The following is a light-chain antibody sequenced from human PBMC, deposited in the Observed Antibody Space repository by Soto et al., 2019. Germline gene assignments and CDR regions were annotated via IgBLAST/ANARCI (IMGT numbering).Light chain of an antibody. CDR3: QQYDSFSWT. J-gene: IGKJ1*01. CDR1: QSILSW. V-gene: IGKV1-5*03. Sequence: DIQMNQSPSSLSASVGDRVTITCRASQSILSWLAWYQQKPGKAPKLLIYKASSLESGVPSRFSGSGSGTEFTLTISSLQPDDSATYYCQQYDSFSWTFVQGTKV. CDR2: KAS.